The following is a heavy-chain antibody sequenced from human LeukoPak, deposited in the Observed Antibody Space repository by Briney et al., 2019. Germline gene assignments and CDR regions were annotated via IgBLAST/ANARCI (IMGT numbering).Heavy chain of an antibody. CDR2: TFYSGIT. D-gene: IGHD6-13*01. Sequence: SETLSLTCTVSGGSMSSSSYYWGWIRQPPGKGLEWIGSTFYSGITYYSPSLKSRVTISVDTSKNQFSLKLNSVTAPDTAVYYCARVPAAPGPLPTVFYYLYYYMDVWGKGTTVTVSS. CDR3: ARVPAAPGPLPTVFYYLYYYMDV. V-gene: IGHV4-39*07. J-gene: IGHJ6*03. CDR1: GGSMSSSSYY.